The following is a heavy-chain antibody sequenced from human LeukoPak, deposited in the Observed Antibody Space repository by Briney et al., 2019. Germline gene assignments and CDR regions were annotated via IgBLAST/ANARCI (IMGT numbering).Heavy chain of an antibody. CDR2: INHSGST. CDR3: ARLAIMDYYESSGYTT. D-gene: IGHD3-22*01. V-gene: IGHV4-34*01. CDR1: GGSFSAYY. Sequence: SETLSLTCAVSGGSFSAYYWTWIRQPPGKGLEWIGEINHSGSTSYNPSLKSRVTISIDTSKNQFSLKLNFVTAADTAVYYCARLAIMDYYESSGYTTWGQGTLVTVSS. J-gene: IGHJ5*02.